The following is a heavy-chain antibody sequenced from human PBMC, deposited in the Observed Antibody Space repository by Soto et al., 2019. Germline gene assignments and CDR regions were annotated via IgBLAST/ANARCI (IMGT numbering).Heavy chain of an antibody. CDR2: ISGSGGST. CDR1: GFTFSSYA. J-gene: IGHJ4*02. Sequence: GGSLRLSCAASGFTFSSYAMTWVRQAPGKGLEWVSVISGSGGSTYFADSVKGRFTISRDNSKNTLYLQMSSLRAEDTALYYWAKDVVSRGFYFDYWGQGTLVTVSS. D-gene: IGHD3-22*01. V-gene: IGHV3-23*01. CDR3: AKDVVSRGFYFDY.